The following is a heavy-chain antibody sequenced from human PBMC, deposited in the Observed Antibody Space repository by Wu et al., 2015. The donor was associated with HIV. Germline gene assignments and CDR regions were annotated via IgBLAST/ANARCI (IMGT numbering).Heavy chain of an antibody. J-gene: IGHJ1*01. Sequence: QVQLQQWGAGLLKPSETLSLNCAVYGESFSGYFWSWIRQAPGKGLEWIGEINHSGRINYNPSLKSRVIISVDTSKNQFSLKLNSVTAADTAVYYCARHSGGWHSGAEYIQHWGQGTLVTVSS. CDR1: GESFSGYF. D-gene: IGHD6-19*01. CDR3: ARHSGGWHSGAEYIQH. CDR2: INHSGRI. V-gene: IGHV4-34*02.